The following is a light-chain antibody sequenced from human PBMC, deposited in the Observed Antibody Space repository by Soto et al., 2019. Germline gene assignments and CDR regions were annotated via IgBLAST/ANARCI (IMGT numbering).Light chain of an antibody. J-gene: IGKJ1*01. Sequence: DIQITQSPSSLSASVGDRLTITGRASQSISSYLNWYQQTKGKAPKILIYAASSLQSGVPSRFSGRGSGKDFTLTISRLQPEDFETYYRQQSYSNRWTFGQGTKVDIK. V-gene: IGKV1-39*01. CDR1: QSISSY. CDR3: QQSYSNRWT. CDR2: AAS.